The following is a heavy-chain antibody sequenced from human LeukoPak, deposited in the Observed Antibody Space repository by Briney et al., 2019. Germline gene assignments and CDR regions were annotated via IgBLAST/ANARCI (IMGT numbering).Heavy chain of an antibody. CDR1: GYTFIDYD. CDR3: ARVTTTVTTALDY. Sequence: ASVKVPCKASGYTFIDYDMHWVRQAPGQGLEWMGWINPNSGGTNYAQKFQGRVTMTRDTSISTAYMELSSLRSDDTAVYNCARVTTTVTTALDYWGQGTLVTVSS. J-gene: IGHJ4*02. CDR2: INPNSGGT. V-gene: IGHV1-2*02. D-gene: IGHD4-11*01.